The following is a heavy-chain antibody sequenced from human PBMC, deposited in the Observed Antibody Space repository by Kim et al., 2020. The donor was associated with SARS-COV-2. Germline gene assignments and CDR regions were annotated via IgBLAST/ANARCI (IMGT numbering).Heavy chain of an antibody. J-gene: IGHJ3*02. Sequence: GGSLRLSCAASGFTFTNFWMHWVRQAPGKGLAWVSRISPDGSETAYSDSVKGRFTISRDIAKNTLYLQMNSLTAEDTAVYYCARDGRLTIHPPGAFDIWGQGTMVTVSS. CDR3: ARDGRLTIHPPGAFDI. V-gene: IGHV3-74*01. CDR1: GFTFTNFW. D-gene: IGHD2-21*01. CDR2: ISPDGSET.